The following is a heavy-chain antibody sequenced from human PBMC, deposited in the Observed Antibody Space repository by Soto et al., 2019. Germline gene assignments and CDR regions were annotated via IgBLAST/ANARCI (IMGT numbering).Heavy chain of an antibody. J-gene: IGHJ4*02. V-gene: IGHV1-69*12. CDR1: GGTFSSHA. CDR2: IITIFGAT. CDR3: ARAPFYEFWSSYYREKYFDY. D-gene: IGHD3-3*01. Sequence: QVQLVQSGPEVKKPGSSVKVSCKASGGTFSSHAISWVRQSPGQGLEWMGCIITIFGATNYAQEFQGGVSSTADESTAAAYMELSSLRSEDTAVYYCARAPFYEFWSSYYREKYFDYWGRGSLVSVSS.